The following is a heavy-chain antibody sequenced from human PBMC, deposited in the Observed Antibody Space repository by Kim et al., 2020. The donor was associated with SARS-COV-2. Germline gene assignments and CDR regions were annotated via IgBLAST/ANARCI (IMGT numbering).Heavy chain of an antibody. CDR2: TYYRSQWYN. D-gene: IGHD6-19*01. CDR1: RDSVSGSTTA. CDR3: ASLSSSGYYYFDS. Sequence: SQTLSLTCAIFRDSVSGSTTAWNWIRQSPSRGLEWLGRTYYRSQWYNDYAVSLRGRITISPDTSNNQFSLQLNSVTPEDTAVYYCASLSSSGYYYFDSWGQGTLVTVSS. J-gene: IGHJ4*02. V-gene: IGHV6-1*01.